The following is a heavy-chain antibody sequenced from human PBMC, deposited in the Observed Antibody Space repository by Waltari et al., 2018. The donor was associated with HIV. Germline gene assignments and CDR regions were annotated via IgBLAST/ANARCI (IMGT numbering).Heavy chain of an antibody. D-gene: IGHD2-21*01. J-gene: IGHJ3*02. CDR2: MNSDGTTR. Sequence: EVQLVESGGGLVQPGGYLRLSCAASGFTFHTYWMHWLRQVPGKGLVWVVRMNSDGTTRSYADSVKGRFTISRDNAKNTLYVEMNSLRADDTAVYYCASSCVYAHDAFKIWGQGTKVIVSS. CDR1: GFTFHTYW. V-gene: IGHV3-74*01. CDR3: ASSCVYAHDAFKI.